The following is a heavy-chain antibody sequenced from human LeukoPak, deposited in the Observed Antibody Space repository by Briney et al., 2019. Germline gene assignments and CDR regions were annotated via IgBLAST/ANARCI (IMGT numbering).Heavy chain of an antibody. CDR3: ARLDDGGE. V-gene: IGHV4-39*01. Sequence: GSLRLSCAASGFTFSSYSMNWVRQAPGKGLEWIGSIYYSGSTYYNPSLKSRVTISVDTSKNQFSLKLSSVTAADTAVYYCARLDDGGEWGQGTLVTVSS. D-gene: IGHD2-21*01. J-gene: IGHJ4*02. CDR2: IYYSGST. CDR1: GFTFSSYSMN.